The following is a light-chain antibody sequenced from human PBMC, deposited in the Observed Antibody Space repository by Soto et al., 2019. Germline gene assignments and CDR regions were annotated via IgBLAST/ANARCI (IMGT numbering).Light chain of an antibody. CDR1: QSVLYSSNNKNY. Sequence: DIVMTQSPDSLAVSLGERATINCKSSQSVLYSSNNKNYLVWYQQKPGQPPNLLIYWASTRESGVPDRFSGSGSVTDFTLTIDSLRAEDVAVYYCQQYYSTPYTFGQGTKLDIE. V-gene: IGKV4-1*01. CDR2: WAS. J-gene: IGKJ2*01. CDR3: QQYYSTPYT.